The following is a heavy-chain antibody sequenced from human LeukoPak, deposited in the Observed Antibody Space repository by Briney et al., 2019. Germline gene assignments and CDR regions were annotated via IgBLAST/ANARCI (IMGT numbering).Heavy chain of an antibody. J-gene: IGHJ4*02. CDR1: GGSISSSSYY. D-gene: IGHD4-17*01. CDR2: IYYSGST. V-gene: IGHV4-39*01. Sequence: PSETLSLTCTVSGGSISSSSYYWGWIRQPPWKGLEWIGSIYYSGSTYYNPSLKSRVTISVDTSKNQFSLKLSSVTAADTAVYYCARHLTTVIDYWGQGTLVTVSS. CDR3: ARHLTTVIDY.